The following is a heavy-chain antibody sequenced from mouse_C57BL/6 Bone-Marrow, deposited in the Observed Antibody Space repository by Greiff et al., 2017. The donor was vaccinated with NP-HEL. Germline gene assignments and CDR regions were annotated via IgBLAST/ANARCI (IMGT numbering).Heavy chain of an antibody. V-gene: IGHV5-16*01. J-gene: IGHJ1*03. D-gene: IGHD1-1*01. CDR2: INDDGSST. CDR1: GFTFSDYY. CDR3: ASSYYYGSSYPYWYFDV. Sequence: EVQVVESEGGLVQPGSSMKLSCTASGFTFSDYYMAWVRQVPEKGLEWVANINDDGSSTYYLDSLKSRFIISRDHAKNILYLQMSSLKSEDPATYYCASSYYYGSSYPYWYFDVWGTGTTVTVSS.